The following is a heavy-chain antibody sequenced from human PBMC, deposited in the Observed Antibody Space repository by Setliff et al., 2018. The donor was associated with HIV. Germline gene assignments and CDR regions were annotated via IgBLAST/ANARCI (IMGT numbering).Heavy chain of an antibody. J-gene: IGHJ6*02. CDR3: AREDYYYYGMDV. CDR2: IYTSGST. V-gene: IGHV4-4*07. CDR1: GSSISSNYY. Sequence: SETLSLTCTVSGSSISSNYYWSWIRQPAGKGLEWIGRIYTSGSTNYNPSLKSRVTMSVDTSKNQFSLKLSSVTAADTAVYYCAREDYYYYGMDVWGQGTTVTVSS.